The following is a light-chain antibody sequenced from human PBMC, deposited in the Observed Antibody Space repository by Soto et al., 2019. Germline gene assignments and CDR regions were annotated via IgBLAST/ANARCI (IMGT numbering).Light chain of an antibody. V-gene: IGLV2-23*01. CDR3: CSYARSNTLV. Sequence: QSVLTQPASVSGSPGQSITISCTGTNSDIGSYNVVSWYQQHPGKAPKLIIYEGSKRPSGVSNSISGSKSGNTASLTISGLQAEDEADYYCCSYARSNTLVFGGGTKLTVL. CDR2: EGS. J-gene: IGLJ3*02. CDR1: NSDIGSYNV.